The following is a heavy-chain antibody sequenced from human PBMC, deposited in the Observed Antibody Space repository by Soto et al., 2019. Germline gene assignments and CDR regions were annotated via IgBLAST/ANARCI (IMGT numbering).Heavy chain of an antibody. J-gene: IGHJ3*02. CDR3: AKDLDEIDCSSTSCLFAFDI. D-gene: IGHD2-2*01. V-gene: IGHV3-9*01. Sequence: PGGSLILSCVASGFTFDDYAMHCVRQAPGKGLARVSGISWNSGSIGYADSVKGRFTISRDNAKNSLYLQMNSLRAEDTALYYCAKDLDEIDCSSTSCLFAFDIWGQGTMVTVSS. CDR2: ISWNSGSI. CDR1: GFTFDDYA.